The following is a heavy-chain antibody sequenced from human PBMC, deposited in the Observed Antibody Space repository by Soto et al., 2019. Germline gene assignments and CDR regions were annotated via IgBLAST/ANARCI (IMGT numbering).Heavy chain of an antibody. Sequence: GASGKVSCKASGYTFTGYYMHWVRQAPGQGLEWMGWINPNSGGTNYAQKFQGWVTMTRDTSISTAYMELSRLRSDDTAVYYCARGGIWGSYRYGPGPPYYFEYWGQGTLVTVSS. CDR2: INPNSGGT. V-gene: IGHV1-2*04. D-gene: IGHD3-16*02. J-gene: IGHJ4*02. CDR3: ARGGIWGSYRYGPGPPYYFEY. CDR1: GYTFTGYY.